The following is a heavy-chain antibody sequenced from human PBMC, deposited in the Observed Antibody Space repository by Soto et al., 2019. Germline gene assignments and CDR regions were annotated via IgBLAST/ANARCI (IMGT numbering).Heavy chain of an antibody. CDR3: VKDFGSGYLQVGADL. J-gene: IGHJ5*02. CDR2: ISYDGRNE. V-gene: IGHV3-30*18. D-gene: IGHD2-15*01. Sequence: PGGSLRLSCRASGFAFSSRGMHWVRQAPGKGLEWVALISYDGRNEKYAESLKGRFTISRDNSESTLYLQMNGLRPEDAAVYYCVKDFGSGYLQVGADLWGQGTRVTAS. CDR1: GFAFSSRG.